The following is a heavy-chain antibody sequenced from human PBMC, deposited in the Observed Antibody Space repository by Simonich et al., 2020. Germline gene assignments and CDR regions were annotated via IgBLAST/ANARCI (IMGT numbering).Heavy chain of an antibody. Sequence: EVQLVESGGGLVKPGGSLRLSCAASGFTFSSYSMNWVRQAPGKGVWGVSTISGSSSYKYYADSVKGRFTIARDNAKNSLYLQMNSLRAEDTAVYYCARKRFLEWFFDYWGQGTLVTVSS. CDR1: GFTFSSYS. V-gene: IGHV3-21*01. CDR3: ARKRFLEWFFDY. J-gene: IGHJ4*02. D-gene: IGHD3-3*01. CDR2: ISGSSSYK.